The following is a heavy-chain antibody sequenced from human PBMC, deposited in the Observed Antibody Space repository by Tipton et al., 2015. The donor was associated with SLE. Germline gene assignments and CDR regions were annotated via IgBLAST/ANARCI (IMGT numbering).Heavy chain of an antibody. D-gene: IGHD3-10*01. CDR2: ISYDGSNE. Sequence: QLVQSGGGLVKPGGSLRLSCAASGFTFNSYGMHWVRQAPGKGLEWVALISYDGSNEYYADSVKGRFTISRDNSKNTLYLQMNSLRAEDTAVYYCAKDRRQGSRTPYYYYMDVWGKGTTVTVSS. CDR1: GFTFNSYG. CDR3: AKDRRQGSRTPYYYYMDV. J-gene: IGHJ6*03. V-gene: IGHV3-30*18.